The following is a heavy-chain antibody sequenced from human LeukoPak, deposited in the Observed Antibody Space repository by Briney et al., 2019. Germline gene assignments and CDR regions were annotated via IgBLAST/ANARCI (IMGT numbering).Heavy chain of an antibody. V-gene: IGHV1-3*01. CDR1: GYTFTSYA. CDR3: ARRSSSWSEFDY. Sequence: ASVKVSCKASGYTFTSYAMHWVRQAPGQRLEWMGWINAGNGNTEYSRKFQGRVTITRDTSASTAYMELSSLGSEDTAVYYRARRSSSWSEFDYWGQGTLVTVSS. J-gene: IGHJ4*02. CDR2: INAGNGNT. D-gene: IGHD6-6*01.